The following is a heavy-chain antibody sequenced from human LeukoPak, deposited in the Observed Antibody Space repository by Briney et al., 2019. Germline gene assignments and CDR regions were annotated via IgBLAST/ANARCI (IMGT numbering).Heavy chain of an antibody. CDR3: ARDYYDSSGYYEGYYYYGMDV. V-gene: IGHV3-11*01. Sequence: GGSLRLSCAASGFTFSDYCMSWIRQAPGKGLEWVSYISSSGSTIYYADSVKGRFTISRDNAKNSLYLQMNSLRAEDTAVYYCARDYYDSSGYYEGYYYYGMDVWGQGTTVTVSS. CDR1: GFTFSDYC. CDR2: ISSSGSTI. D-gene: IGHD3-22*01. J-gene: IGHJ6*02.